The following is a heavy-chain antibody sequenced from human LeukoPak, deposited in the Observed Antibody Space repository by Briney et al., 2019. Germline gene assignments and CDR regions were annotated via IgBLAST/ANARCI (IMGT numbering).Heavy chain of an antibody. J-gene: IGHJ4*02. V-gene: IGHV3-11*01. D-gene: IGHD2-2*01. Sequence: GGALGIFWGGSWFHLKRQGQRWVRQAPGEGAEGGSFIYSYGSTIYYADSVKGRFTISRDNAKNSLYLQMNSPRAEDTAVYYCARGGPLFCSSTSCYAAYYFDYWGQGTLVTVSS. CDR2: IYSYGSTI. CDR1: FHLKRQG. CDR3: ARGGPLFCSSTSCYAAYYFDY.